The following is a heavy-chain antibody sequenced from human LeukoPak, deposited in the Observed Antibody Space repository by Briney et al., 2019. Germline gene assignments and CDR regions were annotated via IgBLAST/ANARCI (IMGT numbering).Heavy chain of an antibody. V-gene: IGHV1-8*01. CDR1: GYTFTSYD. D-gene: IGHD2-2*02. CDR2: MNPNSGNT. J-gene: IGHJ5*02. CDR3: ARVPIVVVPAAIGGSFDP. Sequence: ASVKVSCKASGYTFTSYDINWVRQATGQGLERMGWMNPNSGNTGYAQRFQGRVTMTRNTSISTAYMELSSLRSEDTAVYYCARVPIVVVPAAIGGSFDPWGQGTLVTVSS.